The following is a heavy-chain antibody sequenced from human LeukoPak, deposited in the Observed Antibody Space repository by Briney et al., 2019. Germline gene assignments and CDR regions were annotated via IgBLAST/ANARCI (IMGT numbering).Heavy chain of an antibody. Sequence: GGSLRLSCATSGFTFSSYTMNWVRQIPGKGLEWVSTVSDGARNTHYADSVKGRFTISRDDSLNRLYLQMNSLRAEDTAMYYCARSNCDSCYLGVWYYFDYWGQGTLVSVSS. CDR3: ARSNCDSCYLGVWYYFDY. J-gene: IGHJ4*02. D-gene: IGHD4-11*01. CDR2: VSDGARNT. CDR1: GFTFSSYT. V-gene: IGHV3-23*01.